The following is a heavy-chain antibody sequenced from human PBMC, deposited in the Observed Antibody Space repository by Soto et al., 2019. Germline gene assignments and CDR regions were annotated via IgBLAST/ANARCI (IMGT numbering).Heavy chain of an antibody. CDR3: ARGGGIVGAPAKFDY. Sequence: QVQLVQSGAGLKKPGSSVKVSCKASEGTFSSYATSGVRQAPDQGLRWMGGTTPIFGTANYAQNFQGRVTITADESKSTAYMELSSLRSEDTAVYYCARGGGIVGAPAKFDYWGQGTLVTVSS. J-gene: IGHJ4*02. CDR1: EGTFSSYA. CDR2: TTPIFGTA. V-gene: IGHV1-69*01. D-gene: IGHD1-26*01.